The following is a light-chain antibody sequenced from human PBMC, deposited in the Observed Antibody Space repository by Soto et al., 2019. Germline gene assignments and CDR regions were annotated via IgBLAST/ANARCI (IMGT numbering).Light chain of an antibody. Sequence: DIQMTQSPSTLSASVGDRVTITCRASQSISSWLAWYQQKPGKAPKLLIYDASSLESGVPSRFSGSGSGTEFTLTISSLQPDDFATYYCQQYNRMGTFGQGNKVAIK. CDR2: DAS. CDR3: QQYNRMGT. J-gene: IGKJ1*01. CDR1: QSISSW. V-gene: IGKV1-5*01.